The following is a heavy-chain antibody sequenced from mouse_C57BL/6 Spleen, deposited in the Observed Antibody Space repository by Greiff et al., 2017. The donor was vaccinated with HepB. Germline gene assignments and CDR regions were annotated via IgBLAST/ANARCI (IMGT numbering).Heavy chain of an antibody. CDR1: GFTFSSYA. V-gene: IGHV5-4*01. J-gene: IGHJ1*03. CDR3: ARDGWYFDV. CDR2: ISDGGSYT. Sequence: EVQLVESGGGLVKPGGSLKLSCAASGFTFSSYAMSWVRQTPEKRLEWVATISDGGSYTYYPDNVKGRFTISRDNAKNNLYLQMSHRKSEDTAMYYCARDGWYFDVWGTGTTVTVSS.